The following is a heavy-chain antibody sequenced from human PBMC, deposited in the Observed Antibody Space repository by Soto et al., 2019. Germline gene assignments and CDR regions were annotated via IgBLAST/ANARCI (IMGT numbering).Heavy chain of an antibody. Sequence: QVQLQASGPGLVKPSETLSLTCTVSGGSVSSYSDYWSWIRQPPGKGLGWIGYVYNSGSTNYNPSLKSRVTISVDTDKNQFSLKLTSVTAADTDVYYCARGSRTILGVVHFDYWGQGTLVTVSS. CDR1: GGSVSSYSDY. CDR3: ARGSRTILGVVHFDY. V-gene: IGHV4-61*01. J-gene: IGHJ4*02. CDR2: VYNSGST. D-gene: IGHD3-3*01.